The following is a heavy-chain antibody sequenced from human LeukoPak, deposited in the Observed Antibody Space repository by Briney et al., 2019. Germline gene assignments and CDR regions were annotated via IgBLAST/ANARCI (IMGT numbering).Heavy chain of an antibody. CDR2: INTDGSSI. J-gene: IGHJ3*02. CDR3: ARDVGWEQSYDAFDI. V-gene: IGHV3-74*01. Sequence: GGSLRLSCAASGFTFSSYWMHWVRQAPGKGLVWVSRINTDGSSITYTDSVRGRFTISRDNAKNTLYLQMNSLRAEDTAVYYCARDVGWEQSYDAFDIWGQGTMVTASS. CDR1: GFTFSSYW. D-gene: IGHD1-26*01.